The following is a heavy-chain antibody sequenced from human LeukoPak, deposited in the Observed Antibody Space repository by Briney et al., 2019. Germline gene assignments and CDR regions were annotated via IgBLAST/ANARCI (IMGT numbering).Heavy chain of an antibody. V-gene: IGHV3-21*06. CDR3: TRGPPDGSGNYYPGDF. CDR2: ISSTGNYI. J-gene: IGHJ4*02. CDR1: GFTFSSSG. Sequence: PGGSLRLSCAASGFTFSSSGMNWVRQAPGKGLEWVSSISSTGNYIYYTESMKGRFTISRDNAKNSLFLQMNSLRAEDTAVYYCTRGPPDGSGNYYPGDFWGQGTLVTVSS. D-gene: IGHD3-10*01.